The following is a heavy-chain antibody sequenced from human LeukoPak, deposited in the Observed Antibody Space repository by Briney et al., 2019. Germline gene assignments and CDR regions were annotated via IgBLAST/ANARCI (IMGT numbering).Heavy chain of an antibody. J-gene: IGHJ3*02. CDR1: GFTFSSYS. CDR3: ARDRRPYCGGGSCYDAFDI. CDR2: ISSSSSYI. Sequence: GGSLRLSCAASGFTFSSYSMNWVRQAPGKGLEWVSSISSSSSYIYYADSVKGRFTISRDNAKNSLYLQMNSLRAEDTAVYYCARDRRPYCGGGSCYDAFDIWGQGTMVTVSS. D-gene: IGHD2-15*01. V-gene: IGHV3-21*01.